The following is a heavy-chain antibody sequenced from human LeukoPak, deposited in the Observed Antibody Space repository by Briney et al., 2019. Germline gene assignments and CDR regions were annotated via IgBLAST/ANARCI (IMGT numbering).Heavy chain of an antibody. CDR2: ISGSGGST. J-gene: IGHJ4*02. CDR1: GFTFSSYA. CDR3: AKSGVKYAHTGYYFDY. Sequence: PGGSLRLSCAASGFTFSSYAMSWFRQAPGKGLEWVSAISGSGGSTYYADSVKGRFTISRDNSKNTLYLQMNSLRAEDTAVYYCAKSGVKYAHTGYYFDYWGQGTLVTVSS. V-gene: IGHV3-23*01. D-gene: IGHD3-16*01.